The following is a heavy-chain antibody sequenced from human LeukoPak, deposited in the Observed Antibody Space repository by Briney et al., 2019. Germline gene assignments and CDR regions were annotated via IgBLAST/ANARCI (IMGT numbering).Heavy chain of an antibody. J-gene: IGHJ6*03. D-gene: IGHD3-10*01. CDR2: IYYSGST. Sequence: PSETLSLTCTVSGGSISSYYWSWIRPPPGKGLERIWYIYYSGSTNYNPSLKSRVTISVDTSKNQFSLKLSSVTAADTAVYYCARQGGFGEFAYYYYYMDVWGKGTTVTVSS. CDR3: ARQGGFGEFAYYYYYMDV. CDR1: GGSISSYY. V-gene: IGHV4-59*08.